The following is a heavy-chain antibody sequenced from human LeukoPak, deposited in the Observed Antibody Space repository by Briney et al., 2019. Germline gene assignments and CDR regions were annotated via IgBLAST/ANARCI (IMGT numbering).Heavy chain of an antibody. V-gene: IGHV3-23*01. CDR1: GFTFSSYA. J-gene: IGHJ4*02. D-gene: IGHD6-6*01. Sequence: GGSLRLSCAASGFTFSSYAMSWVRQAPGKGLEWVSAISGSGGSTYYAASVKGRFTISRDNSKNTLYLQLNSVRAEDTAVYYCAKDIFPEYSSSPGGYYFDYWGQGTLVTVSS. CDR2: ISGSGGST. CDR3: AKDIFPEYSSSPGGYYFDY.